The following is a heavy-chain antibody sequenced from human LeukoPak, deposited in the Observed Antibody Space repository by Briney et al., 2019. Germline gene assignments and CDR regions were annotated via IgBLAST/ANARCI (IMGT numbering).Heavy chain of an antibody. V-gene: IGHV1-69*04. Sequence: GSSVKVSCKASGGTFSSYAISWVRQAPGQGLEWMGRIIPILGIANYAQKFQGRVTITADKSTSTAYMELSSLRSEDTAVYYCARGSRDGLWFGELLSLYRGQGTLVTVSS. CDR2: IIPILGIA. J-gene: IGHJ4*02. CDR1: GGTFSSYA. D-gene: IGHD3-10*01. CDR3: ARGSRDGLWFGELLSLY.